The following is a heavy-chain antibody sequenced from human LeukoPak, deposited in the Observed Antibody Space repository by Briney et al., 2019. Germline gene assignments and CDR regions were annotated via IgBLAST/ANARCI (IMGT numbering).Heavy chain of an antibody. V-gene: IGHV1-2*02. CDR1: GYTFTGYY. CDR3: AVTLEWLKWGAFDI. CDR2: INPNSGGT. D-gene: IGHD3-3*01. Sequence: ASVKVSCKASGYTFTGYYMHWVRQAPGQGLEWMGWINPNSGGTNYAQKFQGRVTMTRDTSISTAYMELSSLRSEDTAVYYCAVTLEWLKWGAFDIWGQGTMVTVSS. J-gene: IGHJ3*02.